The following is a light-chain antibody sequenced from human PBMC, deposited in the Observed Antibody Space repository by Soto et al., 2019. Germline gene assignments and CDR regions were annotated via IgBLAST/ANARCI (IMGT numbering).Light chain of an antibody. CDR1: GSDVGGYNY. CDR2: EVT. Sequence: QSSLTQHASVSGSPGQSSTISCTGTGSDVGGYNYVSWYQQYPGKAPKLMIYEVTHRPSGVSNRFSGSKSGNTASLTISGLQAEDEANYYCSSYRSTSVYVFGTGTKVTVL. J-gene: IGLJ1*01. V-gene: IGLV2-14*01. CDR3: SSYRSTSVYV.